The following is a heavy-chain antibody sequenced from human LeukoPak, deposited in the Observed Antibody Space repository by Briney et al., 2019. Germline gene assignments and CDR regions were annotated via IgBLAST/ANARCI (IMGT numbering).Heavy chain of an antibody. CDR3: ARATSLLRFLEWWYYYYGMDV. V-gene: IGHV1-69*13. CDR1: GGTFSSYA. CDR2: IIPIFGTA. Sequence: SVKVSCKASGGTFSSYAISWVRQAPGQGLEWMGGIIPIFGTANYAQKFQGRVTITADESTSTAYMELSSLRSEDTAVYYCARATSLLRFLEWWYYYYGMDVWGQGTTVTVSS. J-gene: IGHJ6*02. D-gene: IGHD3-3*01.